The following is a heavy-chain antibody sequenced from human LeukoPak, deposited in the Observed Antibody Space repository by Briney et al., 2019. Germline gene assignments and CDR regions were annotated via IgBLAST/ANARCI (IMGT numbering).Heavy chain of an antibody. Sequence: GGSLRLSCAASGFTFSSYAMSWVRQAPGKGLEWVSAISGSGGSTYNADSVKGRFTISRDNSKNTLYLQMKSLRAEDRAVYYCAKTPIAAVDYWGQGTLVTVSS. CDR3: AKTPIAAVDY. CDR2: ISGSGGST. CDR1: GFTFSSYA. V-gene: IGHV3-23*01. J-gene: IGHJ4*02. D-gene: IGHD6-13*01.